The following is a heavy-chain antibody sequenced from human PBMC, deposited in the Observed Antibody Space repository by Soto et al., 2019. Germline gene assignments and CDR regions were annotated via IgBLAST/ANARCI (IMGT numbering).Heavy chain of an antibody. J-gene: IGHJ3*02. CDR2: ISYDGSNK. CDR3: AKDNGSGCDWLRVGDASDI. V-gene: IGHV3-30*18. Sequence: QVQLVESGGGVVQPGRSLRLSCAASGFTFSSYGMHWVRQAPGKGLEWVAVISYDGSNKYYADSVKGRLTISRDNSKNTLYLQMNSLGGEDPAVYYCAKDNGSGCDWLRVGDASDIWGQGTMVTVSS. D-gene: IGHD5-12*01. CDR1: GFTFSSYG.